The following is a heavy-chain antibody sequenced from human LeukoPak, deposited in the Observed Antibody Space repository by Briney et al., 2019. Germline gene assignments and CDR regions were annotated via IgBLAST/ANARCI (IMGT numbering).Heavy chain of an antibody. J-gene: IGHJ6*03. CDR2: IIGSGGTT. CDR3: AKGRGFYYMDV. CDR1: GFTFSSYG. V-gene: IGHV3-23*01. Sequence: PGGSLRLSCAASGFTFSSYGMHWVRQAPGKGLEWVSSIIGSGGTTHYADSAKGRFTISRDNLMNTMYLQMNSLRAEDTAVYHCAKGRGFYYMDVWGKGSTVTISS.